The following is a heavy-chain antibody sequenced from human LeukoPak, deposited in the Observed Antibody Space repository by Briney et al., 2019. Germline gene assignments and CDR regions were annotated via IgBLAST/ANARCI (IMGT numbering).Heavy chain of an antibody. J-gene: IGHJ4*02. V-gene: IGHV4-59*01. CDR1: GGSISPYY. D-gene: IGHD3-22*01. CDR3: ARSTWLLDK. CDR2: IYYSGST. Sequence: SETLPLTCTVSGGSISPYYWSWIRQPPGKGLEWIGYIYYSGSTNYNPSLKSRVTISLDTSKSQFSLKLNSVTAADTAVYYCARSTWLLDKWGQGALVTVSS.